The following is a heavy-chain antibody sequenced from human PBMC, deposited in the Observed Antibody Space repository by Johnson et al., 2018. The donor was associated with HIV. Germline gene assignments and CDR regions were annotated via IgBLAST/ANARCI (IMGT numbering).Heavy chain of an antibody. CDR3: AKANVSGSYWAFDI. Sequence: QVQLVESGGGVVQPGRSLRLSCAASGFTFSSYGMHWVRQAPGKGLEWVAVIWFDGSNKYYADSVKGRFTISRDNSKNTLYLQMNSLRAEDTAVYYCAKANVSGSYWAFDIWCQGTMVTVSS. V-gene: IGHV3-33*06. J-gene: IGHJ3*02. CDR2: IWFDGSNK. D-gene: IGHD3-10*01. CDR1: GFTFSSYG.